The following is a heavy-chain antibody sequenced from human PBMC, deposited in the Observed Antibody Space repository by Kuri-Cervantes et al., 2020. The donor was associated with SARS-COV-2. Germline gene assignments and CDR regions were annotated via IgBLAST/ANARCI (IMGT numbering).Heavy chain of an antibody. CDR3: AKAPGIYSSSWYELDY. V-gene: IGHV3-20*04. J-gene: IGHJ4*02. Sequence: GESLKISCAASGFTFDDYGMSWVRQAPGKGLEWVSGINWNGGSTGYADSVKGRFTISRDNSKNTLYLQMNSLRAEDTAVYYCAKAPGIYSSSWYELDYWGQGTLVTVS. D-gene: IGHD6-13*01. CDR2: INWNGGST. CDR1: GFTFDDYG.